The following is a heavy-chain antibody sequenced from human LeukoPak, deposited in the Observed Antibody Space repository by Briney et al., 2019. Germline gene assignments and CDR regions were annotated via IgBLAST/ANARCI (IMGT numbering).Heavy chain of an antibody. Sequence: PSETLSLTCTVSGGSISSYCWSWIRQPPGKGLEWIGYIYYSGSTNYNPSLKSRVTISVDTSKNQFSLKLSSVTAADTAVYYCARVATYYDILTGYYKGAFDIWGQGTMVTVSS. V-gene: IGHV4-59*01. CDR3: ARVATYYDILTGYYKGAFDI. CDR1: GGSISSYC. CDR2: IYYSGST. D-gene: IGHD3-9*01. J-gene: IGHJ3*02.